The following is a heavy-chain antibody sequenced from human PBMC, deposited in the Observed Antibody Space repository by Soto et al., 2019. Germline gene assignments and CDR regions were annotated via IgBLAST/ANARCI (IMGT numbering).Heavy chain of an antibody. Sequence: PSETLSLTCTVSGGSISSYYWSWIRQPQGRGLEWIGYIYYSGSTNYNPSLKSRVTISVDTSKNQFSLKLSSVTAADTAVYYCARSSITIFGVRTNNFDYWGQGTLVTVSS. CDR3: ARSSITIFGVRTNNFDY. CDR2: IYYSGST. D-gene: IGHD3-3*01. V-gene: IGHV4-59*01. J-gene: IGHJ4*02. CDR1: GGSISSYY.